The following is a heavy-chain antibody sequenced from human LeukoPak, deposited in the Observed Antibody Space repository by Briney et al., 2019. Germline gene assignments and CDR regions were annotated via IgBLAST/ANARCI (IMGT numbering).Heavy chain of an antibody. V-gene: IGHV3-33*01. CDR2: IWYDGSKM. CDR1: GFTFSSYG. CDR3: TRVGGSGIDY. J-gene: IGHJ4*02. D-gene: IGHD3-16*01. Sequence: GGSLRLSCVVSGFTFSSYGMHWLRQAPGKGLEWVAVIWYDGSKMFYGDSVKGRFSVSRDDSKNTLYLQMSSLRAEDTAVYYCTRVGGSGIDYWGQGTLVTVSP.